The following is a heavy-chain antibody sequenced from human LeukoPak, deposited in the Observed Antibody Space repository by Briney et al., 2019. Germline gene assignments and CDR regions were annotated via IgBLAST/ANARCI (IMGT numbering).Heavy chain of an antibody. D-gene: IGHD2-2*01. V-gene: IGHV4-30-4*08. CDR3: ARGLVVVPAAMLSACWFDP. Sequence: QTSETLSLTCTVSGGSISSGGYYWSWIRQPPGKGLEWIGYIYYSGSTYYNPSLKSRVTISVDTSKNQFSLKLSSVTAADTAVYYCARGLVVVPAAMLSACWFDPWGQGTLVTVSS. CDR1: GGSISSGGYY. J-gene: IGHJ5*02. CDR2: IYYSGST.